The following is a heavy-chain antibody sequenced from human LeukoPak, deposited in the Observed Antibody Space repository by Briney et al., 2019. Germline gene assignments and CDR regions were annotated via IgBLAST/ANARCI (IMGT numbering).Heavy chain of an antibody. V-gene: IGHV3-23*01. J-gene: IGHJ4*02. D-gene: IGHD6-13*01. CDR2: ISGSGGST. CDR3: AKESIVAPGNVNYFDY. CDR1: GFTFSNYA. Sequence: PGGSLRLSCAASGFTFSNYAMSWVRQAPGKGLEWVSAISGSGGSTYYADSVKGRFTISRDNSKNTLYLQMNSLRAEDTAVYYCAKESIVAPGNVNYFDYWGQGTLVTVSS.